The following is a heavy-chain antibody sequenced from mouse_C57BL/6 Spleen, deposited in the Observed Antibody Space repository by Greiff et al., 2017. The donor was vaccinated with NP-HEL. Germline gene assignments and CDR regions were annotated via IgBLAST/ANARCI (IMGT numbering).Heavy chain of an antibody. CDR2: IYPGDGDT. CDR1: GYAFSSSW. Sequence: VQLQQSGPELVKPGASVKISCKASGYAFSSSWMNWVKQRPGKGLEWIGRIYPGDGDTNYNGKFKGKATLTADKSSSTAYMQLSSLTSEDSAVYFCAREGIYDYPFAYWGQGTLVTVSA. D-gene: IGHD2-4*01. J-gene: IGHJ3*01. CDR3: AREGIYDYPFAY. V-gene: IGHV1-82*01.